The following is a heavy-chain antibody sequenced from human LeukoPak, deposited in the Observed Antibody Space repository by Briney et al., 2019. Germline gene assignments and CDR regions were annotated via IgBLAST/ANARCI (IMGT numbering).Heavy chain of an antibody. D-gene: IGHD6-19*01. J-gene: IGHJ4*02. CDR2: IYPGDSDT. V-gene: IGHV5-51*01. CDR1: GYSFTNYW. CDR3: ARVQDKAVAGTFDY. Sequence: GESLRISCKGSGYSFTNYWIGWVRQMPGKGLEWMGIIYPGDSDTRYNPSFQGQVTISADKSISTAYLQWSSLKASDSAIYYCARVQDKAVAGTFDYWGQGTLVTVSS.